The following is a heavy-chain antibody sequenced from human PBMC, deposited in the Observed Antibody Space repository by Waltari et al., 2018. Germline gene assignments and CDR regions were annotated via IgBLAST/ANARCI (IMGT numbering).Heavy chain of an antibody. V-gene: IGHV4-30-4*01. CDR3: GRVLDTGVYCGWIDP. Sequence: QVHLQESGPGLVKPSQTLSPTCTVSGVSINGDPSYWTCIRQHPGQGREWIGFISYSGRTSYNPSLKSRLTISLDTSKNQFSLKLTSVTAADTALYFCGRVLDTGVYCGWIDPWGQGTLVTVSS. J-gene: IGHJ5*02. CDR1: GVSINGDPSY. D-gene: IGHD2-8*01. CDR2: ISYSGRT.